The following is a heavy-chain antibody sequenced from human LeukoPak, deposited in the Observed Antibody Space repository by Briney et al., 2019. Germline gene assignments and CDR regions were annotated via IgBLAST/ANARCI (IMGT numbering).Heavy chain of an antibody. CDR3: ARVNTYYYDY. J-gene: IGHJ4*02. CDR1: RFTFTHYA. Sequence: PGGSLRLSCAASRFTFTHYAMNWVRQAPGKGLEWVSAITNSGGATYYAESVKGRFTISRDNPKNTLYLQMNSLRAEDTAVYYCARVNTYYYDYWGQGTLVTVSS. V-gene: IGHV3-23*01. D-gene: IGHD2-21*01. CDR2: ITNSGGAT.